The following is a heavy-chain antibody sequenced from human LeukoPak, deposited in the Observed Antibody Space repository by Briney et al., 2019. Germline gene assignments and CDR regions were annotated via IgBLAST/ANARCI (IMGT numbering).Heavy chain of an antibody. J-gene: IGHJ4*02. D-gene: IGHD5-12*01. CDR3: ARDPPYSGYDYYFDY. CDR1: GGTFSSYA. Sequence: GSSVKVSCKASGGTFSSYAISWVRQAPGQGLEWMGGIIPIFGTANYAQKFQGRVTITADESTSTAYMELSSLRSEDTAVYYCARDPPYSGYDYYFDYWGQGTLVTVSS. V-gene: IGHV1-69*01. CDR2: IIPIFGTA.